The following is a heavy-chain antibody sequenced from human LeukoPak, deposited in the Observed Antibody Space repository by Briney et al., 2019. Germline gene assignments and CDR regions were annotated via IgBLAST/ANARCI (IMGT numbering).Heavy chain of an antibody. V-gene: IGHV4-59*01. CDR2: IYCSGST. CDR1: GGSISSYY. J-gene: IGHJ4*02. Sequence: SETLSLTCTVSGGSISSYYWSWIRQPPGKGLEWIGYIYCSGSTNYNPSLKSRVTISVDTSKNQFSLKLSSVTAADTAVYYCARLLWFGELLYEGYYFDYWGQGTLVTVSS. CDR3: ARLLWFGELLYEGYYFDY. D-gene: IGHD3-10*01.